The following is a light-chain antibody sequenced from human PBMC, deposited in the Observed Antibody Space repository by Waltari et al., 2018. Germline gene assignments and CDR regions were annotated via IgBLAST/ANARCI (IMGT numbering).Light chain of an antibody. J-gene: IGLJ2*01. V-gene: IGLV3-1*01. CDR1: KLGDKY. CDR3: QAWDSSTVV. Sequence: SYELTQPPSVSVSPGQTASITCSGDKLGDKYACWYQQKPGQSPVLVIYQDSKRPSGIPERFSGSNSGNTATLPISVPQAMDEADYSCQAWDSSTVVFGGGTKLTVL. CDR2: QDS.